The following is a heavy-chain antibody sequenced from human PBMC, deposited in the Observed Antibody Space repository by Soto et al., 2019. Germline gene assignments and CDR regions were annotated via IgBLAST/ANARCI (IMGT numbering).Heavy chain of an antibody. V-gene: IGHV4-39*01. CDR1: GGSIRRSSYY. D-gene: IGHD3-9*01. J-gene: IGHJ4*02. CDR2: IYYSGST. CDR3: AGNQILTGYFDY. Sequence: ASETLSLTCTGSGGSIRRSSYYWGWIRQPPGKGLEWIGSIYYSGSTYYNPSLKSRVTISVDTSKNQFSLKLSSVTAADTAVYYCAGNQILTGYFDYWGQGTLVTVSS.